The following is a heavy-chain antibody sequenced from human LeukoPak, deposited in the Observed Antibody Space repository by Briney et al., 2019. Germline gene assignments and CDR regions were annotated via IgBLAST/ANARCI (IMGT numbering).Heavy chain of an antibody. J-gene: IGHJ4*02. D-gene: IGHD3-22*01. CDR2: ISGGGGST. CDR3: AKDRGYYYDSSGYYYFDY. CDR1: GFTFNSYA. Sequence: GGSLRLSCAASGFTFNSYAMSWVRQAPGKGLEWVSAISGGGGSTYHADSVKGRFTISRDNSKNTLYLQMDSLRAEDTAVYYCAKDRGYYYDSSGYYYFDYWGQGTLVTVSS. V-gene: IGHV3-23*01.